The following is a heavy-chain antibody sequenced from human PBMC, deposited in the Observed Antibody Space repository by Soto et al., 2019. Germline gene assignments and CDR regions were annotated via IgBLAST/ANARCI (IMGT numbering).Heavy chain of an antibody. CDR3: AKDHWGSY. D-gene: IGHD3-16*01. CDR1: GFTFSGYA. CDR2: VSGSGGST. J-gene: IGHJ4*02. V-gene: IGHV3-23*01. Sequence: EVQLLESGGGLIQPGGSLRLSCAASGFTFSGYAMSWVRQAPGKGLEWVSAVSGSGGSTYYADSVKGRFTISRDNSKNTLYLQMISLRAEDTAVYYCAKDHWGSYSGQGTLVTVSS.